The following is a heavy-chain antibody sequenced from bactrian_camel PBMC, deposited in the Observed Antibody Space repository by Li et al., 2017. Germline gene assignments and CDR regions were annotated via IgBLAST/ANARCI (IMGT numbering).Heavy chain of an antibody. D-gene: IGHD7*01. V-gene: IGHV3S53*01. CDR1: GYPDSVPC. J-gene: IGHJ6*01. CDR3: AADLRVPGSANWGGCSFDS. CDR2: IYGANT. Sequence: QVQLVESGGGSVQTGGSLRLSCAVSGYPDSVPCMAWYRQAPGKQRERVARIYGANTYYGDSDKGRFTISEGNAKNTMYLQLRNLEPEDTAVYYCAADLRVPGSANWGGCSFDSWGQGTQVTVS.